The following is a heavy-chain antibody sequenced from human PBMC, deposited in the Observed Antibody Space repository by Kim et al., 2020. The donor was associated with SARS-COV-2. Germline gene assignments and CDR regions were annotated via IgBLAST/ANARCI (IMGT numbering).Heavy chain of an antibody. D-gene: IGHD3-22*01. CDR1: GFTFSSYA. CDR3: CRPRTYYYDSSGYYPLPDY. Sequence: GGSLRLSCSASGFTFSSYAMHWVRQAPGKGLEYVSAISSNGGSTYYADSVKGRFTISRDNSKNTLYLQMSSLRAEDTAVYYCCRPRTYYYDSSGYYPLPDYWGQGTLVTVSS. J-gene: IGHJ4*02. CDR2: ISSNGGST. V-gene: IGHV3-64D*09.